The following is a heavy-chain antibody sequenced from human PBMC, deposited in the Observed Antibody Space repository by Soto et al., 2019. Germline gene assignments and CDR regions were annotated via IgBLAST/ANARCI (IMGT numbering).Heavy chain of an antibody. J-gene: IGHJ6*03. D-gene: IGHD3-22*01. Sequence: SETLSLTCTVSGGSISSSSYYWGWIRQPPGKGLEWIGSIYYSGSTYYNPSLKSRVTISIDTSKNQFSLQLSSVTVADTAFYYCAGGGSIVVATRRLMDVWGKGTTVTVSS. CDR2: IYYSGST. CDR1: GGSISSSSYY. V-gene: IGHV4-39*01. CDR3: AGGGSIVVATRRLMDV.